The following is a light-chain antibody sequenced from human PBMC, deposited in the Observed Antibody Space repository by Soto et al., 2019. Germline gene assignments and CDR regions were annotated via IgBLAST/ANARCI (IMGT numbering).Light chain of an antibody. J-gene: IGKJ1*01. CDR2: DAS. V-gene: IGKV3-11*01. CDR1: QCVSTY. CDR3: QQRSNWPVT. Sequence: EIVLPQSPGTLSLSPGERATLSCRASQCVSTYVAWYHQKPGQAPRLLIYDASTRATGISARFSGSGSGTDFTLTISGLEPEDFAVYYCQQRSNWPVTCRQGTKVEVK.